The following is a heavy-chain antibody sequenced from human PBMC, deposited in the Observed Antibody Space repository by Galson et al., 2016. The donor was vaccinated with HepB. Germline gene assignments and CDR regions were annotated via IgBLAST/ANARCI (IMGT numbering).Heavy chain of an antibody. Sequence: SETLSLTCTVSGGSISGLFWTWIRQPPGKGLQYIGYIYYTGGTDYNPSLKSRLAISVDTSKNRFSLKLNSVTAADTAVYFCARIDANYGAIDYWGQGILVTVSS. CDR2: IYYTGGT. CDR1: GGSISGLF. V-gene: IGHV4-59*03. CDR3: ARIDANYGAIDY. J-gene: IGHJ4*02. D-gene: IGHD4-17*01.